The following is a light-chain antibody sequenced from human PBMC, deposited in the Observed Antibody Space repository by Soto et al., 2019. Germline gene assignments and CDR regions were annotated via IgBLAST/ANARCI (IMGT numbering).Light chain of an antibody. Sequence: ALAQHASSSGSPGPSVTISCTGTISDVGGYNYLSWYQHRPGKAPQLIIYEVTKRPSGVPNRFFGSKSGNTASLTVSGLQAEDEADYFCMSYAGMYTYVFGTGTKVTVL. CDR2: EVT. CDR3: MSYAGMYTYV. CDR1: ISDVGGYNY. J-gene: IGLJ1*01. V-gene: IGLV2-8*01.